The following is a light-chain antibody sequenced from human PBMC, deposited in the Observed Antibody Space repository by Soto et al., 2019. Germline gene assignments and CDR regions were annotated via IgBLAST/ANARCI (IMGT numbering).Light chain of an antibody. CDR2: GVS. Sequence: QSALTQPASVSGSPGQSITISCTGTSSDVGGSNHVSWYQQHPGKALKLMIYGVSNRPSGISNRVSGSKSGNTASLTISGLQAEDEADYYCSSYTSTTLVFGGGTKLTVL. CDR1: SSDVGGSNH. J-gene: IGLJ2*01. V-gene: IGLV2-14*01. CDR3: SSYTSTTLV.